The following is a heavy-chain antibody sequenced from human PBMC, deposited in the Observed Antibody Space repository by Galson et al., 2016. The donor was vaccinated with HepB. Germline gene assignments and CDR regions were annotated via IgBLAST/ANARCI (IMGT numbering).Heavy chain of an antibody. CDR2: IDPGDPYI. CDR3: ARHGSGDYYDWFDP. Sequence: QSGAEVKKPGESLKISCKGSGYSFTNYYITWVRQLPGKGLEWMGRIDPGDPYINYNPSFQGHVTISADKSIHTAYLQWSSLKASDTAIYYCARHGSGDYYDWFDPWGQGGLVTVSS. J-gene: IGHJ5*02. V-gene: IGHV5-10-1*01. CDR1: GYSFTNYY. D-gene: IGHD1-26*01.